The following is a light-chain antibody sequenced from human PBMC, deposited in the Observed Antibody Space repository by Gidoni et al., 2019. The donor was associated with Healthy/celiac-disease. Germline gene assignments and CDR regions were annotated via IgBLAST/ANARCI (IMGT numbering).Light chain of an antibody. Sequence: EIVMTKSPATLSVSPGERATLSCRASQSVSSNLAWYQQKPGQVPRLLIYGASTRATGIPARFSGSGSGTEFTLTISSLQSEDFAVYYCQQYNNWWTFGQGTKVEIK. CDR1: QSVSSN. J-gene: IGKJ1*01. CDR2: GAS. V-gene: IGKV3-15*01. CDR3: QQYNNWWT.